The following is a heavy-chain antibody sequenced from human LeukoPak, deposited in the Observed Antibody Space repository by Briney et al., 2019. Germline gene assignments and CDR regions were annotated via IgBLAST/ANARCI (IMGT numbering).Heavy chain of an antibody. CDR3: AVDTAMVVAFDI. CDR1: GFTFSSYS. CDR2: ISSSRSYI. D-gene: IGHD5-18*01. J-gene: IGHJ3*02. V-gene: IGHV3-21*01. Sequence: GGSLRLSCAASGFTFSSYSMNWVRQAPGKGLGWVSSISSSRSYIYYVDSVKGRFTISRDNAENSMYLQMNSLRAEDTAVYYCAVDTAMVVAFDIWGQGTMVTVSS.